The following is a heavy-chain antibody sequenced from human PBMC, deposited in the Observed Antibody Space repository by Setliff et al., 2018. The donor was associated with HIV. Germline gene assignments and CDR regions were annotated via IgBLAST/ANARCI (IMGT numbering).Heavy chain of an antibody. CDR1: GFTFSTYP. CDR3: AREHHGMDV. J-gene: IGHJ6*04. Sequence: PGGSLRLSCAASGFTFSTYPMSWVRQAPGKGLEWVSGISGSGGSTYYADSVKGRFTISRDNAKNSLYLQMNSLRAEDTAVYYCAREHHGMDVWGKGTTVTVSS. CDR2: ISGSGGST. V-gene: IGHV3-23*01.